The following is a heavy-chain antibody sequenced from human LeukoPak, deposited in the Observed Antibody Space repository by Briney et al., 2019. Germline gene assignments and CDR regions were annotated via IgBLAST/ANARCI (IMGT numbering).Heavy chain of an antibody. CDR2: ISSSSGTI. CDR1: GFTFSSYS. CDR3: ARDSTYDFWSGYYPLYYYYGMDV. D-gene: IGHD3/OR15-3a*01. J-gene: IGHJ6*02. V-gene: IGHV3-48*02. Sequence: GGSLRLSCAASGFTFSSYSMNWVRQAPGKGLEWVSYISSSSGTIYYADSVKGRFTISRDNAKNSLYLQMNSLRDEDTAVYYCARDSTYDFWSGYYPLYYYYGMDVWGQGTTVTVPS.